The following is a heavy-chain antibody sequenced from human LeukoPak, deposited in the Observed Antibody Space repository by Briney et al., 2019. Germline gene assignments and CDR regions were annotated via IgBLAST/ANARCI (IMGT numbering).Heavy chain of an antibody. J-gene: IGHJ4*02. CDR3: ARDESFVDY. D-gene: IGHD3-10*01. CDR2: ISYDGSNK. Sequence: GRSLRLSCAASGFTFSSYAMHWVRQAPGKGLEWVAVISYDGSNKYYADSVKGRFTISRDNSKNTLYLQMNSLRAEDTAVYYCARDESFVDYWGQGTLVTVSS. CDR1: GFTFSSYA. V-gene: IGHV3-30-3*01.